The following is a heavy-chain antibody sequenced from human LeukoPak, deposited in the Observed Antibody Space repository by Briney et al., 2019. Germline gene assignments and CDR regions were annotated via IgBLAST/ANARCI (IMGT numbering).Heavy chain of an antibody. Sequence: WETLSLTCTVSGGSISTYYWSWIRQPPGKGLEWIGYVYYTGSTDYNPSLKSRVAISVDTSKNQFSLKLNSVTAADTAIYYCARGDCSGGSCYEGRYYFDYWGQGALVTVSS. J-gene: IGHJ4*02. D-gene: IGHD2-15*01. CDR2: VYYTGST. CDR1: GGSISTYY. CDR3: ARGDCSGGSCYEGRYYFDY. V-gene: IGHV4-59*01.